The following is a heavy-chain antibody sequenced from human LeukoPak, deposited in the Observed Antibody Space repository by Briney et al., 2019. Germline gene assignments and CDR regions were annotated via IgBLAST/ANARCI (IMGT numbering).Heavy chain of an antibody. Sequence: SETLSLTCAVSGGSISSGGYSWSWIRQPPGKGLEWIGYIYHSGSTYYNPSLKSRVTISVDRSKNQFSLKLSSVTAADTAVYYCARVRSHYGDYEGDVLDYFDYWGQGTLVTVSS. CDR1: GGSISSGGYS. J-gene: IGHJ4*02. V-gene: IGHV4-30-2*01. CDR2: IYHSGST. D-gene: IGHD4-17*01. CDR3: ARVRSHYGDYEGDVLDYFDY.